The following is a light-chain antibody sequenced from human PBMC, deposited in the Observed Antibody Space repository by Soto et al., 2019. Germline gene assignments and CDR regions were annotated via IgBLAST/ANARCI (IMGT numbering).Light chain of an antibody. V-gene: IGKV1-8*01. Sequence: AIRITKSPSAFSASTGARVTITFSSSQGISSYLAWYQQKPGKAPKLLIYAASALQSGVPSRFSGSGSGTDFTLTISCLQPEDFATYSCKQYYSYPRTFGQGTKVDIK. CDR1: QGISSY. CDR2: AAS. J-gene: IGKJ1*01. CDR3: KQYYSYPRT.